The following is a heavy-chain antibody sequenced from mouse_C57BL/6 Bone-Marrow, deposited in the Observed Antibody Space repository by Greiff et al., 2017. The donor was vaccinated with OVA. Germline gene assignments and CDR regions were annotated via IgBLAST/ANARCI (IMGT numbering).Heavy chain of an antibody. J-gene: IGHJ3*01. D-gene: IGHD1-1*01. V-gene: IGHV1-81*01. CDR2: IYPRSGNT. CDR3: AKGGSSYEAWFAC. Sequence: VQLQQSGAELARPGASVKLSCKASGYTFTSYGISWVKQRTGQGLEWIGEIYPRSGNTYYDEKFKGKATLTADKSSSTAYMELRSLTSEDSAVYFCAKGGSSYEAWFACWGQGTLVTVSA. CDR1: GYTFTSYG.